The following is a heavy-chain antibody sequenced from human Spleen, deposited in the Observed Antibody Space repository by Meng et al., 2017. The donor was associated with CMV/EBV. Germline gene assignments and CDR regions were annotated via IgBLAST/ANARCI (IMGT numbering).Heavy chain of an antibody. CDR3: ARGGSWYYFDY. D-gene: IGHD6-13*01. Sequence: CKASGYPFTSYYIHWVRQAPGQGLEWLGIINPSGGNTRYAQKFQGRVTMTRDTSTSTVYMELSSLRSEDTAVYYCARGGSWYYFDYWGQGTLVTVSS. CDR2: INPSGGNT. J-gene: IGHJ4*02. V-gene: IGHV1-46*01. CDR1: GYPFTSYY.